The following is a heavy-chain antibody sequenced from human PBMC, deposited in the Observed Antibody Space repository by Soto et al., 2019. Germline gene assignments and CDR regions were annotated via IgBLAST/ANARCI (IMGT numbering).Heavy chain of an antibody. Sequence: SVNVPCKASGGTFSSYAISWVRQAPGQGLEWMGGIIPIFGTANYAQKFQGRVTITADESTSTAYMELSILRSEETAVYYCATSHYGDLIDYWGQGTLVNVSS. CDR1: GGTFSSYA. D-gene: IGHD4-17*01. J-gene: IGHJ4*02. V-gene: IGHV1-69*13. CDR3: ATSHYGDLIDY. CDR2: IIPIFGTA.